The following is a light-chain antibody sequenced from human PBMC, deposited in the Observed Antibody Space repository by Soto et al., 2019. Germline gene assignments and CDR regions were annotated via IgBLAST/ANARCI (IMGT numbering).Light chain of an antibody. CDR1: QNVDKF. J-gene: IGKJ4*01. Sequence: EIELTQSPATLSLSPGETATLSCRASQNVDKFLAWYQQRPGQPPRLLIFDSSNRATGVPVRFSGSGSGTDFNLTISSLQSEDFAVYYCQQYNNWPLTFGGGTKVNI. CDR3: QQYNNWPLT. CDR2: DSS. V-gene: IGKV3-11*01.